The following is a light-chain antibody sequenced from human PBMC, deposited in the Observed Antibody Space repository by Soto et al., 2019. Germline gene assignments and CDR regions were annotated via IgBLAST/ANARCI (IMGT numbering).Light chain of an antibody. CDR1: SSNMGTNT. CDR3: VAWDDSLNGHV. Sequence: QSVLTQPPSASRNPGQRVTISCSGGSSNMGTNTVSWYQQVPGTAPKVLIYVNDQRPSGVPDRFSGSNSGTSASLAISGLQPEDEAEYYCVAWDDSLNGHVFGTGTKLTVL. CDR2: VND. V-gene: IGLV1-44*01. J-gene: IGLJ1*01.